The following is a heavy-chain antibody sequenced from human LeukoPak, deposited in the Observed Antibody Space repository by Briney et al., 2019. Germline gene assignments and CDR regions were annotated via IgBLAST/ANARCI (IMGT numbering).Heavy chain of an antibody. CDR1: GGSFSGYY. D-gene: IGHD2-2*01. J-gene: IGHJ6*04. CDR3: ARGGYQLLLRPYYYGMDV. CDR2: INHSGST. V-gene: IGHV4-34*01. Sequence: SETLSLTCAVYGGSFSGYYWSWIRQPPGKRLEWIGEINHSGSTNYNPSLKSRVTISVDTSKNQFSLKLSSVTAADTAAYYCARGGYQLLLRPYYYGMDVWGKGTTVTVSS.